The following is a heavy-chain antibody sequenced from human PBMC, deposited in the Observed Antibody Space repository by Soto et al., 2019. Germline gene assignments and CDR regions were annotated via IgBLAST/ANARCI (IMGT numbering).Heavy chain of an antibody. V-gene: IGHV3-30*18. CDR1: GFTFSSYG. D-gene: IGHD3-22*01. CDR2: ISYDGSNK. J-gene: IGHJ4*02. CDR3: ANLPGHYYDSSGYYLSV. Sequence: GGSLRLSCAASGFTFSSYGMHWVRQAPGKGLEWVAVISYDGSNKYYADSVKGRFTISRDNSKNTLYLQMNSLRAEDTAVYYCANLPGHYYDSSGYYLSVWGQGTLVTVSS.